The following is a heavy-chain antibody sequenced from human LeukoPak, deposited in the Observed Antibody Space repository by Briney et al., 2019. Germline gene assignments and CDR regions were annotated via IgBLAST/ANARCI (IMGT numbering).Heavy chain of an antibody. CDR1: GFTFSNYA. J-gene: IGHJ4*02. V-gene: IGHV3-21*04. D-gene: IGHD3-10*01. CDR3: ARDSGLQYGSGTYYLY. Sequence: GGSLRLSCAASGFTFSNYAMNWVRQAPGKGLEWISYINGDSSARLYADSVKGRFTISRDNAKNSLYLQMNSLRTEDTALYYCARDSGLQYGSGTYYLYWGQGTLVTVSS. CDR2: INGDSSAR.